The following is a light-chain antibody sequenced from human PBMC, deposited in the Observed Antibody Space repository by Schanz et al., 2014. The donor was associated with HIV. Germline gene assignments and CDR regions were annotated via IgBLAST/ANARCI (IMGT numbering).Light chain of an antibody. J-gene: IGLJ1*01. Sequence: QSALTQPASVSGSPGQSVTISCSGTNSDIGSYNLVSWYQQHPGKAPKLMIYEGSKRPSGVSNRFSGSKSGNTASLTISGLQPEDEADYYCNSYSHSNTYVFGTGTKLTVL. CDR2: EGS. CDR1: NSDIGSYNL. CDR3: NSYSHSNTYV. V-gene: IGLV2-14*02.